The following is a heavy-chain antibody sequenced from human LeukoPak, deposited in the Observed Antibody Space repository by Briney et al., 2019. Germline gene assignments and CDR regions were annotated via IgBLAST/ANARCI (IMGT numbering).Heavy chain of an antibody. V-gene: IGHV3-21*01. D-gene: IGHD3-10*01. CDR2: ISSSSSYI. CDR3: ARDLPNYGSGSYLPQSGFDY. J-gene: IGHJ4*02. CDR1: GFTFSSYS. Sequence: GGSLRLSCAASGFTFSSYSMNWVRQAPGKGLEWVSSISSSSSYIYYADSVKGRFTISRDNAKNSLYLQMNSLRAEDTAVYYCARDLPNYGSGSYLPQSGFDYWGQGTLVTVSS.